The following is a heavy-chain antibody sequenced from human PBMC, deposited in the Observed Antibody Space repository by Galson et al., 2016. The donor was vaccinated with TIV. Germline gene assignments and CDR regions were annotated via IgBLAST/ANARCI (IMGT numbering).Heavy chain of an antibody. J-gene: IGHJ4*02. CDR2: ITQSGSI. D-gene: IGHD5-12*01. CDR3: ARARHYSGYENDN. CDR1: GESFTGHY. V-gene: IGHV4-34*01. Sequence: ETLSLTCAVYGESFTGHYLSWLRQPPGKGLEWSGVITQSGSINYTPSLKSRVTLSEDTSKTQSSLKLSSVTAADTAVYYCARARHYSGYENDNWGPGILVTVSS.